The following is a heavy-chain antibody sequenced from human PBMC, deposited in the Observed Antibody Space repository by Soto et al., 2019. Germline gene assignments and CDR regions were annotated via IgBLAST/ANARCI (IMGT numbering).Heavy chain of an antibody. CDR2: ISYDGSNK. V-gene: IGHV3-30*18. CDR3: AKEGQYYDILTGYRSYYGMDV. J-gene: IGHJ6*02. Sequence: QVQLVESGGGVVQPGRSLRLSCAASGFTFSRYAMHWVRQAPGKGLEWVAVISYDGSNKYYADSVKGRFTISRDNSKNTLYLQMNRLRAEDTAVYYCAKEGQYYDILTGYRSYYGMDVWGQGTTVTVSS. D-gene: IGHD3-9*01. CDR1: GFTFSRYA.